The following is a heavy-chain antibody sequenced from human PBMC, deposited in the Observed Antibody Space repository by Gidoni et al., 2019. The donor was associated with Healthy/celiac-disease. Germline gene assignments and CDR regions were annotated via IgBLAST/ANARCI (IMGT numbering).Heavy chain of an antibody. CDR1: GFTFDDYA. CDR3: AKARSYYYFDY. V-gene: IGHV3-9*01. Sequence: EVQLVESGGGLVQPGRSLRLSCAASGFTFDDYAMHWVRQGPGKGLEWASGISWNSGSIGYADSVKGRFTISRDNAKNSLYLQMNSLRAEDTALYYCAKARSYYYFDYWGQGTLVTVSS. D-gene: IGHD1-26*01. CDR2: ISWNSGSI. J-gene: IGHJ4*02.